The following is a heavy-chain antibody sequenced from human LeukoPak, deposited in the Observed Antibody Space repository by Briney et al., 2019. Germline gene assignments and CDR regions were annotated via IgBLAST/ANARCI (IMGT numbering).Heavy chain of an antibody. D-gene: IGHD6-13*01. CDR1: GGSISTYY. V-gene: IGHV4-4*07. CDR3: ARFSSIAAAFDY. J-gene: IGHJ4*02. CDR2: IYTSGTT. Sequence: SETLSLTCTVSGGSISTYYWNWIRQPPGKGLEWIGRIYTSGTTHYNPSLKSRVTMSVDTSKNQFSLNLSSVTAADTAVYYCARFSSIAAAFDYWGLGTLVTVSS.